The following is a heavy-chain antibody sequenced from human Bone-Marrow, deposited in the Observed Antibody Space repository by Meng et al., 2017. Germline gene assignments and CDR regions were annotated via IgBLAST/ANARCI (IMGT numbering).Heavy chain of an antibody. CDR1: GFTFSSYE. CDR2: ISSSGSTK. J-gene: IGHJ4*02. V-gene: IGHV3-48*03. D-gene: IGHD5-12*01. CDR3: AREATTLPDY. Sequence: GESLKISCVASGFTFSSYEMNWVRQAPGKGLEWLSYISSSGSTKNYADSVKGRFTISRDNAKNSLFLQINSLRVEDTAVYYCAREATTLPDYWGQGTRVTGYS.